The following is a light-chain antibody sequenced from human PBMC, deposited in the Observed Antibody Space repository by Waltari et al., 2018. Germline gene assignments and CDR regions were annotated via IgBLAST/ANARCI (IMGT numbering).Light chain of an antibody. J-gene: IGLJ1*01. CDR1: NSNIGRNS. CDR3: AAWYDSLSVSYV. Sequence: QSVLTQPPSASGTPGQTVTISCSGTNSNIGRNSVFWYQQLPGTAPKLLIYRSNQRPSGVPARFSASRSGTSASLAIRGLRSEDEADYYGAAWYDSLSVSYVFGSGTKVTV. CDR2: RSN. V-gene: IGLV1-47*01.